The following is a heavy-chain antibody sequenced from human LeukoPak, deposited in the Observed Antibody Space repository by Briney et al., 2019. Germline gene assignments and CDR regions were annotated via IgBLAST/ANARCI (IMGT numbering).Heavy chain of an antibody. D-gene: IGHD1-26*01. Sequence: GGSLRLSCAASGFTFSTYAMSWVRQAPGKGLEWVSAIDSGGNTYSADSVKGRFTTSRDNSKNTLYLQVNSLRAEDTAVYYCAKGGKWDVTPFDYWGQGTLVTVSS. CDR1: GFTFSTYA. V-gene: IGHV3-23*01. J-gene: IGHJ4*02. CDR3: AKGGKWDVTPFDY. CDR2: IDSGGNT.